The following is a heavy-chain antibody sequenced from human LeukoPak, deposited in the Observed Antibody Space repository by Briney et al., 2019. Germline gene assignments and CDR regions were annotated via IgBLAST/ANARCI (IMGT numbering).Heavy chain of an antibody. J-gene: IGHJ3*02. CDR3: ARGGSPKGAFDI. Sequence: GGSLRLSCAASGFTISSYGMHWVRQAPGKGLEWVAVIWYDGSNKYYADSVKGRFTISRDNSKDTLYLQMNSLRAEDTAVYYCARGGSPKGAFDIWGQGTMVTVSS. CDR2: IWYDGSNK. CDR1: GFTISSYG. V-gene: IGHV3-33*01. D-gene: IGHD1-26*01.